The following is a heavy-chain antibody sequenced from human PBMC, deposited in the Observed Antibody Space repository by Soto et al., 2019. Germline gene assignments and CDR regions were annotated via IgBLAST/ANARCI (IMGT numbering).Heavy chain of an antibody. CDR1: GFTVSSKY. D-gene: IGHD3-10*01. CDR3: ARVPGFI. V-gene: IGHV3-53*01. J-gene: IGHJ4*02. CDR2: IYSGGDT. Sequence: EVQLVESGGGLIQPGGSLRLCCAASGFTVSSKYVSWVRQAPGKGLEWVSVIYSGGDTYYADSVKGRFTISRDNSKNSLYLQMNSLRAEDTAVYYCARVPGFIWGQGTLVTVYS.